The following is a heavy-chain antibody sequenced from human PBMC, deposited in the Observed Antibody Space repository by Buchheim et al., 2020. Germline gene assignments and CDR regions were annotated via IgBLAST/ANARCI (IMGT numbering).Heavy chain of an antibody. CDR2: ISPGATNI. CDR3: ARDRNAAGMDV. D-gene: IGHD1-1*01. Sequence: EVKLVESGGALVQPGGSLRLSCAASGFMFSSNAVNWVRQAPGKGLEWISYISPGATNIYYADSVKGRFTTSRDNAKNSLYLHMNSLRAEDTAVYFCARDRNAAGMDVWGQGTT. V-gene: IGHV3-48*03. J-gene: IGHJ6*02. CDR1: GFMFSSNA.